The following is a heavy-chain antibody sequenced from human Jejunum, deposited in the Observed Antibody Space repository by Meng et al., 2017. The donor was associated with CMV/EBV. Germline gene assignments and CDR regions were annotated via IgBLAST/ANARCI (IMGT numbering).Heavy chain of an antibody. J-gene: IGHJ4*02. CDR1: GFTFSDYL. CDR3: ARGLEEYLGWEMGY. CDR2: IDNYGTIT. Sequence: EVQLVDSGGALIQPGGSLRLSCVGSGFTFSDYLMHWVRQVPGEGLVWVSRIDNYGTITSYADSVKGRFTISRDTAKNMLYLEMNSLRVEDTAVYYCARGLEEYLGWEMGYWGQGTLVTVSS. V-gene: IGHV3-74*03. D-gene: IGHD2/OR15-2a*01.